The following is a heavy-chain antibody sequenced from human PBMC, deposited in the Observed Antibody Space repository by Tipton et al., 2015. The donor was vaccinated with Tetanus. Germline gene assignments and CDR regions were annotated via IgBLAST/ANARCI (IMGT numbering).Heavy chain of an antibody. J-gene: IGHJ3*02. CDR2: IYYSGST. V-gene: IGHV4-59*01. CDR1: GGSISSYY. Sequence: TLSLTCTVSGGSISSYYWSWIRQPPGKGLEWIGYIYYSGSTNYNPSLKSRVTISVDTSKHQFSLKLSSVTAAVTAVYYCARVVKSSSWYLDAFDIWGQGTMVTVSS. D-gene: IGHD6-13*01. CDR3: ARVVKSSSWYLDAFDI.